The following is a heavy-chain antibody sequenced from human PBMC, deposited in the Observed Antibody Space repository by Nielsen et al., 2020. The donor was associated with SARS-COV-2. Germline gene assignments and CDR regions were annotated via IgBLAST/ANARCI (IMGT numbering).Heavy chain of an antibody. Sequence: GGSLRLSRAASGFTFSSYGMHWVRQAPGKGLEWVAVISYDGSNKYYADSVKGRFTISRDNSKNTLYLQMNSLRAEDTAVYYCAKGAAAALDYWGQGTLVTVSS. CDR1: GFTFSSYG. D-gene: IGHD6-13*01. V-gene: IGHV3-30*18. CDR2: ISYDGSNK. CDR3: AKGAAAALDY. J-gene: IGHJ4*02.